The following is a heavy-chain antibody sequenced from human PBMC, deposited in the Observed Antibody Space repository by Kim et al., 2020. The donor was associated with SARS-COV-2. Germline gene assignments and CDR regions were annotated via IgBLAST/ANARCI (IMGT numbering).Heavy chain of an antibody. CDR3: ARGGGNPRRKFDY. J-gene: IGHJ4*02. CDR1: GGSFSGYY. CDR2: INHSGST. Sequence: SETLSLTCAVYGGSFSGYYWSWIRQPPGKGLEWIGEINHSGSTNYNPSLKSRVTISVDTSKNQFSLKLSSVTAADTAVYYCARGGGNPRRKFDYWGQGTLVTVSS. V-gene: IGHV4-34*01.